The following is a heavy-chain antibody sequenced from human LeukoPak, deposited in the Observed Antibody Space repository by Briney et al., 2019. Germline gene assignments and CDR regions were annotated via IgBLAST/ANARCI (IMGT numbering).Heavy chain of an antibody. V-gene: IGHV3-21*04. J-gene: IGHJ4*02. CDR3: AKDMGQHLVSPLDY. CDR2: ISSSSRYI. Sequence: GGSLRLSCAASGFTFSSYSMNWVRQAPGKGLEWVSSISSSSRYIYYADSVKGRFTISRDNAKNSLYLQMNSLRAEDTALYYCAKDMGQHLVSPLDYWGQGTLVSVSS. CDR1: GFTFSSYS. D-gene: IGHD6-13*01.